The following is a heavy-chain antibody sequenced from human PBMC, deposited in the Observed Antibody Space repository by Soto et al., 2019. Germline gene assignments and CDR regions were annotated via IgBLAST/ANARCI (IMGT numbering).Heavy chain of an antibody. CDR2: ISGSGGST. J-gene: IGHJ6*02. CDR3: AKDLVFATSYYYYYYGMDV. Sequence: GSLRLSCAASGFTFSSYAMSWVRQAPGKGLDWVSAISGSGGSTYYADSVKGRFTISRDNSKNTLYLQMYSLRAEDTAVYYCAKDLVFATSYYYYYYGMDVWGQGTTVTVSS. D-gene: IGHD6-13*01. V-gene: IGHV3-23*01. CDR1: GFTFSSYA.